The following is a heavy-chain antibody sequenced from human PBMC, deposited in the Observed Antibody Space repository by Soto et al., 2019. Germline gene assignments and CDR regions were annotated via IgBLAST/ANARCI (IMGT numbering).Heavy chain of an antibody. D-gene: IGHD3-22*01. J-gene: IGHJ5*02. CDR2: IKQDGSEK. CDR1: GFTFSSYW. V-gene: IGHV3-7*03. CDR3: ARDEDYYDSSGPPEGWFDP. Sequence: EVQLVESGGGLVQPGGSLRLSCAASGFTFSSYWMSWVRQAPGKGLKWVANIKQDGSEKYYVDSVKGRFTISRDNAKNSLYLQMNSLRAEDTAVYYCARDEDYYDSSGPPEGWFDPWGQGTLVTVSS.